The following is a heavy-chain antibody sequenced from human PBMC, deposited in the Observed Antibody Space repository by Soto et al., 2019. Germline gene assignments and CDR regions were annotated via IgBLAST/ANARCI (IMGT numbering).Heavy chain of an antibody. CDR2: INPNSGGT. CDR1: GYTFTGYY. Sequence: ASVKVSCKASGYTFTGYYMHWVRQAPGQGLEWMGWINPNSGGTNYAQKFQGWVTMTRDMSISTAYMELSRLRSDDTAVYYCARDDTYYAIWTGEGRFSPPPDDWGKGTLVTVSS. V-gene: IGHV1-2*04. D-gene: IGHD3-9*01. J-gene: IGHJ4*01. CDR3: ARDDTYYAIWTGEGRFSPPPDD.